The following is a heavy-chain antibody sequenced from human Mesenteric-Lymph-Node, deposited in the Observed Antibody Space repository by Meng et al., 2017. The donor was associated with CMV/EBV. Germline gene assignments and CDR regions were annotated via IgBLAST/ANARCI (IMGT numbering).Heavy chain of an antibody. CDR3: ARDTMVRGVMGSWFDP. CDR2: IYYSGST. D-gene: IGHD3-10*01. J-gene: IGHJ5*02. CDR1: GSISSGDYY. V-gene: IGHV4-30-4*08. Sequence: GSISSGDYYWSWIRQPPGKGLEWIGYIYYSGSTYYNPSLKSRVTISVDTSNNQFSLKLSSVTAADTAVYYCARDTMVRGVMGSWFDPWGQGTLVTVSS.